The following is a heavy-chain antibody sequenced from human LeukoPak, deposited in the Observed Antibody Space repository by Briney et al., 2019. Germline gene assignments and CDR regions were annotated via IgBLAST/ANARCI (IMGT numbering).Heavy chain of an antibody. J-gene: IGHJ4*02. Sequence: PGGSLRLSCAASGFTFSSYAMSWVRQAPGKGLEWVSGITGGGGSTYYADSVKGRFTISRDNSKNTLYLQMNSLRAEDTAVYYCANGDGRVADLDYWGQGTLVTVSS. V-gene: IGHV3-23*01. CDR2: ITGGGGST. CDR3: ANGDGRVADLDY. CDR1: GFTFSSYA. D-gene: IGHD2-15*01.